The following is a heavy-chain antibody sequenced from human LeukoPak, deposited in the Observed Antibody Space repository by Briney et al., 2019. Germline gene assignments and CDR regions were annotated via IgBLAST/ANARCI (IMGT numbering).Heavy chain of an antibody. J-gene: IGHJ4*02. CDR1: GFTFSSYA. CDR3: AKGTYYYDSSGYYYFDY. D-gene: IGHD3-22*01. V-gene: IGHV3-23*01. CDR2: ISGSGGST. Sequence: GALRLSCAASGFTFSSYAMSWVRQAPGKGLEWVSAISGSGGSTYYADSVKGRFTISRDNSKNTLYLQMNSLRAEDTAVYYYAKGTYYYDSSGYYYFDYWGQGTLVTVSS.